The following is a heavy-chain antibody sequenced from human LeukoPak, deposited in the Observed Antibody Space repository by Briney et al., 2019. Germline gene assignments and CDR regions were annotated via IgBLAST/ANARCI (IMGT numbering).Heavy chain of an antibody. D-gene: IGHD3-22*01. CDR2: IIPIFGTA. Sequence: GASVKVSCKASGGTFSSYAISWVRQAPGQGLEWMGGIIPIFGTANYAQKFQGRVTITTDESTSTAYMELSSLRSEDTAAYYCARGRATPYYYGSSGYYTFDYWGQGTLVTVSS. CDR1: GGTFSSYA. V-gene: IGHV1-69*05. J-gene: IGHJ4*02. CDR3: ARGRATPYYYGSSGYYTFDY.